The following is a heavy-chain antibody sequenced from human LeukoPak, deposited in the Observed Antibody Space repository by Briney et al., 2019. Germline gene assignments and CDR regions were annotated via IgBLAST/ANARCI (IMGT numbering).Heavy chain of an antibody. D-gene: IGHD4-17*01. CDR3: ARDRLHYGEYEKTFDY. V-gene: IGHV3-48*01. Sequence: GGSLRLSCAASGFTFSSYSMNWVRQAPGKGLEWVSYISHSSSTIYYADSVKGRFTISRDNAKKSQYLQMNSLRAEDSAVYYCARDRLHYGEYEKTFDYWGQGTLVTVSS. J-gene: IGHJ4*02. CDR1: GFTFSSYS. CDR2: ISHSSSTI.